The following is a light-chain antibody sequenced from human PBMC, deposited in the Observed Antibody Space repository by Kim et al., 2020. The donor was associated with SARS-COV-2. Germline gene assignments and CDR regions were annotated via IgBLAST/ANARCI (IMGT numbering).Light chain of an antibody. V-gene: IGKV3-15*01. CDR3: QEYGNWPPWT. J-gene: IGKJ1*01. Sequence: SPGETATLSGRASQSVSSKLAWYQQKPGQPPRLLLYGASTRATGIPARFIGSGSGTEFTLTISSLQSEDFAVYYCQEYGNWPPWTFGQGTKVDIK. CDR2: GAS. CDR1: QSVSSK.